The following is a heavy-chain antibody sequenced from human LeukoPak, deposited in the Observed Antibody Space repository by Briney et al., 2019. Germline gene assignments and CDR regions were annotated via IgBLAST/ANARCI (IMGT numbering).Heavy chain of an antibody. Sequence: SQTLSLTCTVSGGSISSGDYYWSWIRQPPGKGLEWIGYIYYSGSTYYNPSLKSRVTISVDTSKNQFSLKLSSVTAADTAVYYCARGGIAGTVLYNWFEPWGQGTLVTVSS. CDR3: ARGGIAGTVLYNWFEP. J-gene: IGHJ5*02. CDR2: IYYSGST. D-gene: IGHD1-7*01. CDR1: GGSISSGDYY. V-gene: IGHV4-30-4*08.